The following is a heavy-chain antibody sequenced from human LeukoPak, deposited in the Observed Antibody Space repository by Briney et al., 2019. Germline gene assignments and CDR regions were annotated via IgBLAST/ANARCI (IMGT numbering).Heavy chain of an antibody. Sequence: GGSLTLSCAASGFTFSSYAMSWVRQAPGKGLEWVSAISGSGGSTYYADSVKGRFTISRDNSKNTLYLQMNSLRAEDTAVYYCAKERYYYDSSGYYSGPFDYWGQGTLVTVSS. J-gene: IGHJ4*02. CDR2: ISGSGGST. D-gene: IGHD3-22*01. V-gene: IGHV3-23*01. CDR1: GFTFSSYA. CDR3: AKERYYYDSSGYYSGPFDY.